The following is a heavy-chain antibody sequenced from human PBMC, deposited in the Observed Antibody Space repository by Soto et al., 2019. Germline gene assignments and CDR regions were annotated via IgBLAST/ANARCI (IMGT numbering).Heavy chain of an antibody. CDR3: VRDWRAVSGEGRWFDT. Sequence: QVQLVESGGGLVKPGGSLRLSCVASGFNFGDFYMSWIRQAPGKGLEWVSYISDQSTYRGYAESVEGRFTVSRDNARNSLELHIKSLRVEDTAVYYCVRDWRAVSGEGRWFDTWGQGTLVIVSS. V-gene: IGHV3-11*06. CDR2: ISDQSTYR. J-gene: IGHJ5*01. D-gene: IGHD6-19*01. CDR1: GFNFGDFY.